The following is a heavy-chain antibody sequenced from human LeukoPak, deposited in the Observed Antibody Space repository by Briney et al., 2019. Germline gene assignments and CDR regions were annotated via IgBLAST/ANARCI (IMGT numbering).Heavy chain of an antibody. Sequence: GGSLRLSCAASGFTFSSYEMNWVRQAPGKGLEWVSYISSSGSTIYYADSVKGRLTISRDNSKNTLYLQMNSLRVEDTAVYYCAKCTWLADIDYWGQGTLVTVSS. D-gene: IGHD6-19*01. CDR2: ISSSGSTI. CDR3: AKCTWLADIDY. V-gene: IGHV3-48*03. J-gene: IGHJ4*02. CDR1: GFTFSSYE.